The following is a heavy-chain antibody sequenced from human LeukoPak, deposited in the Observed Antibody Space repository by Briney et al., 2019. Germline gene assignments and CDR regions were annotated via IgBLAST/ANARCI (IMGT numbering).Heavy chain of an antibody. CDR1: GYTFTGYY. J-gene: IGHJ4*02. V-gene: IGHV1-2*02. CDR2: INPNSGGT. D-gene: IGHD5-18*01. CDR3: ARERGYSYGYIDY. Sequence: ASVKVSCKASGYTFTGYYMHWVRQAPGQGLEWMGWINPNSGGTNYAQKFQGRVTMTRDTSTSTVYMELSSLRSEDTAVYYCARERGYSYGYIDYWGQGTLVTVSS.